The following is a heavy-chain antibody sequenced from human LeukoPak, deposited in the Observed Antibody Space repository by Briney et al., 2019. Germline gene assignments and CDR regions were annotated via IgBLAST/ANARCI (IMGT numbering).Heavy chain of an antibody. CDR1: GYTFTIYG. CDR3: ARGDSSGHDY. V-gene: IGHV1-18*01. CDR2: ISAYNGNT. J-gene: IGHJ4*02. Sequence: AAVKVSCKPSGYTFTIYGISWVRQTPGQGLEWMGWISAYNGNTNYAQKFQGRVTMTRDTSISTAYMELSRLRSDDTAVYYCARGDSSGHDYWGQGTLVTVSS. D-gene: IGHD6-19*01.